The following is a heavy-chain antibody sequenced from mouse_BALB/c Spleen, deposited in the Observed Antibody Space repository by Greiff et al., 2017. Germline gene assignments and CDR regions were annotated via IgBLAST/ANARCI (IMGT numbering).Heavy chain of an antibody. CDR2: IWSGGST. D-gene: IGHD2-3*01. CDR1: GFSLTSYG. CDR3: ARNWDGYYGWFAY. J-gene: IGHJ3*01. V-gene: IGHV2-2*02. Sequence: VKLMESGPGLVQPSQSLSITCTVSGFSLTSYGVHWVRQSPGKGLEWLGVIWSGGSTDYNAAFISRLSISKDNSKSQVFFKMNSLQANDTAIYYCARNWDGYYGWFAYWGQGTLVTVSA.